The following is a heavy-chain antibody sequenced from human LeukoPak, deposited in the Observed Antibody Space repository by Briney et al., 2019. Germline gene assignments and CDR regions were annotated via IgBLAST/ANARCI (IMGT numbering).Heavy chain of an antibody. CDR3: AREFLWFGEYYYMDV. J-gene: IGHJ6*03. D-gene: IGHD3-10*01. Sequence: PSQTLSLTCAVSGDSISSGSYYWSWIRQPAGKGLEWIGRIYSSGSTNYNPSFKSRVTISVDTSKNQLSLKLSSVTAADTAVYYCAREFLWFGEYYYMDVWGKGTTVTVFS. V-gene: IGHV4-61*02. CDR2: IYSSGST. CDR1: GDSISSGSYY.